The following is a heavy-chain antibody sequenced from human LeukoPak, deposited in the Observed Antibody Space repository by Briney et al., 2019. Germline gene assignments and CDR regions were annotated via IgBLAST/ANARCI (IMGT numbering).Heavy chain of an antibody. CDR2: INPNSGGT. D-gene: IGHD5-12*01. V-gene: IGHV1-2*02. CDR3: ARARSDIVATILNWFDP. Sequence: ASVKVSCKASGYTFTSYGISWVRQAPGQGLEWMGWINPNSGGTNYAQKFQGRVTMTRDTSISTAYMELSRLRSDDTAVYYCARARSDIVATILNWFDPWGQGTLVTVSS. J-gene: IGHJ5*02. CDR1: GYTFTSYG.